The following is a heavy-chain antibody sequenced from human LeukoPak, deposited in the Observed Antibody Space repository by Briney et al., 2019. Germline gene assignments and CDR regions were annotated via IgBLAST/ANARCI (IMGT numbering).Heavy chain of an antibody. Sequence: GGSLRLSCAASGFTFSNYWMHWVRQAPGKGLVWVSLINSDGSSKNYADSVKGRFTIYRDSAKNTLYLQMNSLRAEDTAVYYCARDYGDAFDVWGQGTMVTVSS. CDR3: ARDYGDAFDV. V-gene: IGHV3-74*01. D-gene: IGHD4-17*01. CDR2: INSDGSSK. J-gene: IGHJ3*01. CDR1: GFTFSNYW.